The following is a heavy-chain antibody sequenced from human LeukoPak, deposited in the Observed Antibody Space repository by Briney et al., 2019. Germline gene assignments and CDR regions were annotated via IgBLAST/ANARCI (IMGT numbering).Heavy chain of an antibody. V-gene: IGHV4-34*01. J-gene: IGHJ5*02. CDR1: GGSFSGYY. CDR2: INHSGST. D-gene: IGHD5-24*01. Sequence: SETLSLTCAVYGGSFSGYYWSWIRQPPGKGLEWIGEINHSGSTNYNPSLKSRVTISVDTSKNQFSLKLSPVTAADTAVYYCARDNSVRDEAWWFNPWGQGTLVTVSS. CDR3: ARDNSVRDEAWWFNP.